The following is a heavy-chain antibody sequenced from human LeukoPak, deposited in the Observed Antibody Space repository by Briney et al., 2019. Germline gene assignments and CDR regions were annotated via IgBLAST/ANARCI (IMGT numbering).Heavy chain of an antibody. CDR1: GGSFSGYY. CDR3: ARGGYSYGYYYYGMDV. J-gene: IGHJ6*02. Sequence: SETLSLTCAVYGGSFSGYYWSWIRQPAGKGREWIGEINHSGSTNYNPYLKSRVTISVDTSKNQFSLKLSSATAANTAVYYCARGGYSYGYYYYGMDVWGQGTTVTVSS. D-gene: IGHD5-18*01. CDR2: INHSGST. V-gene: IGHV4-34*01.